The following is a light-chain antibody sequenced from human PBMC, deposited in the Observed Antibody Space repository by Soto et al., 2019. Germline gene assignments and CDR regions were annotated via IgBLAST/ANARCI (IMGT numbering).Light chain of an antibody. CDR3: SSYTSSSTPGV. CDR1: SSDVGGYNY. CDR2: DVS. V-gene: IGLV2-14*01. J-gene: IGLJ2*01. Sequence: QSALTQPASVSGSPGQSITISCTGTSSDVGGYNYVYWYQQHPGKAPKLMIYDVSNRPSGVANRFSGSKSGNTASLTISGRQAEYEADCYCSSYTSSSTPGVFGGGTQLNGL.